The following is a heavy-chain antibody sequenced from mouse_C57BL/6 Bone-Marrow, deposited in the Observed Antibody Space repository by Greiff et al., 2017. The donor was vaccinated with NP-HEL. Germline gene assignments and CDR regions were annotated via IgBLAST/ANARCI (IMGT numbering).Heavy chain of an antibody. Sequence: VQLQQSGAELVKPGASVKLSCKASGYTFTSYWMHWVKQRPGQGLEWIGMIYPNSGSTNYNEKFKSKATLTVDKSSSTAYMKLSSLTSEDSAVYYCAREGHYYSSSAWFAYWGQAPLVTVST. CDR1: GYTFTSYW. CDR2: IYPNSGST. D-gene: IGHD1-1*01. CDR3: AREGHYYSSSAWFAY. V-gene: IGHV1-64*01. J-gene: IGHJ3*01.